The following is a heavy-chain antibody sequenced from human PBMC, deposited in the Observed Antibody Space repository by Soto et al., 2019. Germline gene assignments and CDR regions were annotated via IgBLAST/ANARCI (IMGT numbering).Heavy chain of an antibody. V-gene: IGHV3-21*01. CDR2: ISSSSSYI. CDR3: ARVPYDSSGYFDY. D-gene: IGHD3-22*01. CDR1: GFTFSSYS. J-gene: IGHJ4*02. Sequence: PGGSLRLSCAASGFTFSSYSMNWVRQAPGKGLEWVSSISSSSSYIYYADSVKGRFTISRDNAKNSLYLQMNSLRAEDTAVYYCARVPYDSSGYFDYWGQGTLVTVSS.